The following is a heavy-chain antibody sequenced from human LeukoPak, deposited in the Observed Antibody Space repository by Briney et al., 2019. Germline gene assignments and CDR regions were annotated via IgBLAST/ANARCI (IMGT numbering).Heavy chain of an antibody. Sequence: WRSLRLSCAASGFTFSSYGMHWVRQAPGKGLEWVAVIWYDGSNKYYADSVKGRFTISRDNSKNTPYLQMNSLRAEDTAVYYCAGSRSSYYYDSSGPADYWGQGTLVTVSS. D-gene: IGHD3-22*01. V-gene: IGHV3-33*01. J-gene: IGHJ4*02. CDR3: AGSRSSYYYDSSGPADY. CDR2: IWYDGSNK. CDR1: GFTFSSYG.